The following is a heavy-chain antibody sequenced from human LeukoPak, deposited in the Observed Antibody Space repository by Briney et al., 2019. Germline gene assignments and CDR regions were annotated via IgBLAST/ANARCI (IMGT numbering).Heavy chain of an antibody. J-gene: IGHJ4*02. CDR2: IYYSGST. Sequence: SETLSLTCTVSGGSISSYYWSWIRQPPGKGLEWIGYIYYSGSTNYNPSLKSRVTISVDTSKNQFSLKLSSVTAEDTAVYYCARVGLGGTGDYWGQGTLVTVSS. CDR3: ARVGLGGTGDY. V-gene: IGHV4-59*01. D-gene: IGHD3/OR15-3a*01. CDR1: GGSISSYY.